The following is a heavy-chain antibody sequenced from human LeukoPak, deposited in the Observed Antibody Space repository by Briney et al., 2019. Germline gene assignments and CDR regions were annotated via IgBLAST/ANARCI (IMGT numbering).Heavy chain of an antibody. J-gene: IGHJ6*03. CDR2: ISSSGSTI. D-gene: IGHD3-22*01. Sequence: GGSLRLSCAASGFTFSSYEMNWVRQAPGKGLEWVSYISSSGSTIYYADSVKSRFTISRDNAKNSLYLQMNSLRAEDTAVYYCAKASSGYYYYYYYMDVWGKGTTVTVSS. CDR3: AKASSGYYYYYYYMDV. CDR1: GFTFSSYE. V-gene: IGHV3-48*03.